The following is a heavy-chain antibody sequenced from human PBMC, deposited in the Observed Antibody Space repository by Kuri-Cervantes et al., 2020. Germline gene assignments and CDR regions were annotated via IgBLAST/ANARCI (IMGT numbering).Heavy chain of an antibody. Sequence: ASVKVSCKASGYTFTSYDINWVRQATGQGLEWMGWMNPNSGNTGYAQKFQGRLTMTRNTSISTAYMELSGLRSEDTAVYYCARGTCSSTSCYLSLGDYHMDVWGKGTTVTVSS. J-gene: IGHJ6*03. V-gene: IGHV1-8*02. CDR1: GYTFTSYD. D-gene: IGHD2-2*01. CDR3: ARGTCSSTSCYLSLGDYHMDV. CDR2: MNPNSGNT.